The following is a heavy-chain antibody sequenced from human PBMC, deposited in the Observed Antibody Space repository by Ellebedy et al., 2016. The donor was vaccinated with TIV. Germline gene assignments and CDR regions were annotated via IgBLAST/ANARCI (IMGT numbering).Heavy chain of an antibody. J-gene: IGHJ4*02. CDR3: AREVPQDYGSGNYFDY. Sequence: GGSLRLSCAASGFTFSSYGMHWVRQAPGKGLEWVAFIRYDGSNKYYADSVKGRFTISRDNSKNTLYLQMNSLRAEDTAVYYCAREVPQDYGSGNYFDYWGQGTLVTVSS. D-gene: IGHD3-10*01. CDR2: IRYDGSNK. CDR1: GFTFSSYG. V-gene: IGHV3-30*02.